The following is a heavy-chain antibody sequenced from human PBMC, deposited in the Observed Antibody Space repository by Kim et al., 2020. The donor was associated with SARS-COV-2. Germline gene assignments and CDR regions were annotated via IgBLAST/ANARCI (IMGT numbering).Heavy chain of an antibody. CDR1: GFTFRTYA. Sequence: GGSLRLSCAASGFTFRTYAMTWVRQAPGKGLEWVSGITGSGGLTYYADSVKGRFTLSRDNSKNTLVLQMNNLRGEDTAVYYCAKEGYYGSGSLIDYFGQG. CDR2: ITGSGGLT. J-gene: IGHJ4*02. V-gene: IGHV3-23*01. D-gene: IGHD3-10*01. CDR3: AKEGYYGSGSLIDY.